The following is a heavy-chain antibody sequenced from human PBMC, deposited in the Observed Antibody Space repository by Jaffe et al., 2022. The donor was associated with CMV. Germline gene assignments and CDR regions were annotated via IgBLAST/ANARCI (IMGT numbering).Heavy chain of an antibody. CDR1: GGSISSYY. CDR3: ARHGGSWYAEAFDI. CDR2: IYYSGST. J-gene: IGHJ3*02. D-gene: IGHD6-13*01. Sequence: QVQLQESGPGLVKPSETLSLTCTVSGGSISSYYWSWIRQPPGKGLEWIGYIYYSGSTNYNPSLKSRVTISVDTSKNQFSLKLSSVTAADTAVYYCARHGGSWYAEAFDIWGQGTMVTVSS. V-gene: IGHV4-59*08.